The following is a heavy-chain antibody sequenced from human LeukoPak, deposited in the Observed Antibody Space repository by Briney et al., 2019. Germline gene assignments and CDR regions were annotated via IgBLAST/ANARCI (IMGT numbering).Heavy chain of an antibody. Sequence: GGSLRLSCTASGFTFGDYAMSWFCQAPGKGLEWVGFIRSKAYGGTTEYAASVKGRFTISRDDSKSIAYLQMNGLKTEDTAVYYCSREAGDCSTTTCDYNYYYMDVWGKGTTVTVSS. D-gene: IGHD2-2*01. CDR1: GFTFGDYA. J-gene: IGHJ6*03. V-gene: IGHV3-49*03. CDR2: IRSKAYGGTT. CDR3: SREAGDCSTTTCDYNYYYMDV.